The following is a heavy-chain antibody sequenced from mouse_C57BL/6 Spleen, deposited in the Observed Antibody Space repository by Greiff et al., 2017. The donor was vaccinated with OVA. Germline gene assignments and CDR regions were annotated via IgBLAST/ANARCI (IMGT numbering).Heavy chain of an antibody. J-gene: IGHJ4*01. Sequence: VKLMESDAELVKPGASVKISCKVSGYTFTDHTIHWMKQRPEQGLEWIGYIYPRDGSTKYNEKFKGKATLTADKSSSTAYMQLNSLTSEDSAVYFCARRGYSNYVYAMDYWGQGTSVTVSS. CDR3: ARRGYSNYVYAMDY. D-gene: IGHD2-5*01. V-gene: IGHV1-78*01. CDR1: GYTFTDHT. CDR2: IYPRDGST.